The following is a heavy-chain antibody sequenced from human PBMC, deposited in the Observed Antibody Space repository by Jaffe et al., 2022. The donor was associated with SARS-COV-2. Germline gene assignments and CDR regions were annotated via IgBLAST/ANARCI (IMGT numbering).Heavy chain of an antibody. CDR1: GYTFTDYY. Sequence: QVHLVQSGAEVKKPGASVKVSCKTSGYTFTDYYLHWFRQAPGQGLEWMGWIKCNSGATEYAQRFQGRVIMTSDTSTSTAYMELSSLTSDDTAVYYCARVRVVGVADFIYWGQGTLVTVSS. CDR3: ARVRVVGVADFIY. D-gene: IGHD2-2*01. J-gene: IGHJ4*02. V-gene: IGHV1-2*02. CDR2: IKCNSGAT.